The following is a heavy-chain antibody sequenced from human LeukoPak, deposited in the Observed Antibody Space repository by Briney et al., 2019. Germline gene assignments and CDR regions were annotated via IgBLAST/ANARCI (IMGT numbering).Heavy chain of an antibody. D-gene: IGHD6-13*01. V-gene: IGHV3-66*04. CDR1: GLTVSGNY. J-gene: IGHJ4*02. CDR2: IYSDETT. CDR3: ARRITTSGLYHFDL. Sequence: PGGSLRLSCAASGLTVSGNYMSWVRQAPGKGLEWVSIIYSDETTAYPDSVKGGFTISRDNSKNMLYLQMNSLRAEDTAVYYCARRITTSGLYHFDLWGQGTLVTVSS.